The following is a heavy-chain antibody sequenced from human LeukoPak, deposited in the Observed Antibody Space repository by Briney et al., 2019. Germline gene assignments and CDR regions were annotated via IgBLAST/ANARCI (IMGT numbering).Heavy chain of an antibody. Sequence: KPLETLSLTCTVSGYSISSGYYWGWIRQPPGKGLEWIGSIYHSGSTYYNPSLKSRITISVDTSKNQFSLKLSSVTAADTAVYYCARSSSPGRGVYCFDYWGQGTLVTVSS. D-gene: IGHD6-6*01. V-gene: IGHV4-38-2*02. CDR3: ARSSSPGRGVYCFDY. CDR2: IYHSGST. J-gene: IGHJ4*02. CDR1: GYSISSGYY.